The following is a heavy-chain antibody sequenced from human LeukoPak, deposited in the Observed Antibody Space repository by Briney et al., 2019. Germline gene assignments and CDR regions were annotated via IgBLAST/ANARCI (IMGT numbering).Heavy chain of an antibody. J-gene: IGHJ6*02. CDR1: GYTFTGYY. CDR2: INPNSGGT. Sequence: ASVKVSCKASGYTFTGYYMHWVRQAPGQGLEWMGWINPNSGGTNYAQKFQGRVTMTRNTSISTAYMELSSLRSEDTAVYYCARASAVLDVWGQGTTVTVSS. CDR3: ARASAVLDV. V-gene: IGHV1-2*02. D-gene: IGHD4-11*01.